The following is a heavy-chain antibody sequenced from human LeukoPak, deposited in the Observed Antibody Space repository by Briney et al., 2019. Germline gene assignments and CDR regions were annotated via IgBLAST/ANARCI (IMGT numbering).Heavy chain of an antibody. D-gene: IGHD6-6*01. V-gene: IGHV3-30-3*01. J-gene: IGHJ4*02. Sequence: GGSLRLSCAASGFLFSTYALHWVRQAPGKGLEWVAVISYDGSKKYYADSVKGRFTISRDNSKNTVYLQMNSLRDEDTAVYFCARPPYSSSAAPYFDYWGQGTPVTVSS. CDR1: GFLFSTYA. CDR3: ARPPYSSSAAPYFDY. CDR2: ISYDGSKK.